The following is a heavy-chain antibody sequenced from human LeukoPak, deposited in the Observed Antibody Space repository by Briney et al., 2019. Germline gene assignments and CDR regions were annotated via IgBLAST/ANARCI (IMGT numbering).Heavy chain of an antibody. J-gene: IGHJ4*02. CDR2: INPNSGGT. V-gene: IGHV1-2*06. D-gene: IGHD3-10*01. Sequence: GASVKVSCKASGYTFTGHYMHWVRQAPGQGLEWMGRINPNSGGTNYAQKFQGRVTMTRDTSISTAYMELSRLRSDDTAVYYCAVEVRGGQTHLPFDYWGQGTLVTVSS. CDR3: AVEVRGGQTHLPFDY. CDR1: GYTFTGHY.